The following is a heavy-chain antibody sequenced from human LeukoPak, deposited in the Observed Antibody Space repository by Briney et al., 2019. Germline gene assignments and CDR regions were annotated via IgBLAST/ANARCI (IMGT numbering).Heavy chain of an antibody. V-gene: IGHV3-21*01. D-gene: IGHD3-10*01. Sequence: PGGSLRLSCAASGFTFSSNSMNWVRQAPGKGLEWVSSISSSSRYIYYADSVKGRFTISRDNAKNSLYLQMNSLRAEDTAVYYCARDSVRGGRYGMDVWGQGTTVTVSS. CDR2: ISSSSRYI. CDR1: GFTFSSNS. J-gene: IGHJ6*02. CDR3: ARDSVRGGRYGMDV.